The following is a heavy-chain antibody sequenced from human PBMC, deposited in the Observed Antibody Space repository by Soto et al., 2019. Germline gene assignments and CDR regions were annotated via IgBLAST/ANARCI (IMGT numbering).Heavy chain of an antibody. V-gene: IGHV1-24*01. CDR2: FDPEDGET. D-gene: IGHD2-15*01. Sequence: ASVKVSCKVSGYTLTELSMHWVRQAPGKGLEWMGGFDPEDGETIYAQKFQGRVTMTEDTSTDTAYMELSSLRSEDTAVYDSATALGLGYCSGGSCYTFDYWGQGTLVTVSS. CDR3: ATALGLGYCSGGSCYTFDY. CDR1: GYTLTELS. J-gene: IGHJ4*02.